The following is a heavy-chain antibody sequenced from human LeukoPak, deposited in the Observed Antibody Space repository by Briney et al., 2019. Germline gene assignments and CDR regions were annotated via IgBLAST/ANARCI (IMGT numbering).Heavy chain of an antibody. D-gene: IGHD2-2*01. CDR1: GFNFSNYA. CDR3: AKDRSSSTSCSNY. V-gene: IGHV3-23*01. CDR2: VTGSTSNT. J-gene: IGHJ4*02. Sequence: GGSLRLSCAASGFNFSNYAMTWVRQAPGKGLEWVSAVTGSTSNTFYADSVKGRLTISRDNSKNMLYLEMNSLRVEDTAIYYCAKDRSSSTSCSNYWGRGTLVTVSS.